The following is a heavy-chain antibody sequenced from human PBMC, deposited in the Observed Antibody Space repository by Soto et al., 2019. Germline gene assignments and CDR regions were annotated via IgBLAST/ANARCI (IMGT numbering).Heavy chain of an antibody. D-gene: IGHD3-3*01. CDR2: IDHSGYT. V-gene: IGHV4-34*01. CDR3: ARVRDWFDP. Sequence: ETLSLTCAVYGGSFSGYYWNWIRQPPGKGLEWIGEIDHSGYTNYNASLKSRVTISVDTSKNQFSLRLTSVTAADTAVYYCARVRDWFDPWGQGTLVTVSS. J-gene: IGHJ5*02. CDR1: GGSFSGYY.